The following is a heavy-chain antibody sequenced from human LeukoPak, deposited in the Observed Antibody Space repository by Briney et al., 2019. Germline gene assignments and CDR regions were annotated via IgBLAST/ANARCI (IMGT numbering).Heavy chain of an antibody. CDR2: INANSGGT. V-gene: IGHV1-2*02. CDR3: ARVLPFVADPAHILHRGLENSFYYYMDV. D-gene: IGHD1-1*01. CDR1: GYTFTGHY. Sequence: ASVRVSCKASGYTFTGHYIHWVRQAPGQGFEWMGWINANSGGTKYAPNFQGRVTLTRDTAISTAYMDLTGLTPGDTAVYYCARVLPFVADPAHILHRGLENSFYYYMDVWGKGTTVIVSS. J-gene: IGHJ6*03.